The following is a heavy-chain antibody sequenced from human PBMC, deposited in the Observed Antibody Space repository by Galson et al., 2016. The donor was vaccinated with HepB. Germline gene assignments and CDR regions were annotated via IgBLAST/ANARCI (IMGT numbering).Heavy chain of an antibody. D-gene: IGHD3-16*02. CDR1: GYTFNTYN. CDR2: IKPSGGNT. CDR3: ARELAHSFYFDY. Sequence: SVKVSCKASGYTFNTYNMHWVRQAPGQGLEWMGIIKPSGGNTIYAQKFQDRITMTRDTSTSTVYMEPISLRSEDTAVYYCARELAHSFYFDYWGQGTLLTVSS. V-gene: IGHV1-46*02. J-gene: IGHJ4*02.